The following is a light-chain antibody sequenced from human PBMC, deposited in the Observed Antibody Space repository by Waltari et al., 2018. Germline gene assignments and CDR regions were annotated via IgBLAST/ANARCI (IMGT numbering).Light chain of an antibody. CDR1: SSDVGGYNY. Sequence: QSALTQPASVSGSPGQSITISCTGTSSDVGGYNYLSWYQHQPGKAPKLIIYEVSNRPSGVSNRFSGSKSGNTASRTISGLRAEDEGDYYCTSYTSSSISHVLFGGGTKLSVL. J-gene: IGLJ2*01. V-gene: IGLV2-14*01. CDR2: EVS. CDR3: TSYTSSSISHVL.